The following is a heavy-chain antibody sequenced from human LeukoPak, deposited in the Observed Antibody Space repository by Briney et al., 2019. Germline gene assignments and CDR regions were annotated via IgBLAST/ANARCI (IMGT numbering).Heavy chain of an antibody. V-gene: IGHV3-30-3*01. J-gene: IGHJ5*02. CDR2: ISYDGSNK. CDR3: ARARIVGATGWFDP. CDR1: GFTFSSYA. D-gene: IGHD1-26*01. Sequence: GGSLRLSCAASGFTFSSYAMHWVRQAPGKGLEWVAVISYDGSNKYYADSVKGRFTISRDNSKNTLYLQMNSLRAEDTAVYYCARARIVGATGWFDPWGQGTLVTVSS.